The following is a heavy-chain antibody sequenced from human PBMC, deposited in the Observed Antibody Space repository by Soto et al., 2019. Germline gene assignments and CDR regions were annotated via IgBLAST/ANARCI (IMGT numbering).Heavy chain of an antibody. CDR1: GFPFSGYA. CDR2: ISGSGGST. CDR3: AKCRVAVAATYYFDY. V-gene: IGHV3-23*01. J-gene: IGHJ4*02. Sequence: EVQLLESGGGLVQPGGSLSLSVQAPGFPFSGYARSWVRQAPGRGWGGVSAISGSGGSTYYADSVKGRFTISRDNSKNTLYLQMNSLRAEDTAVYYCAKCRVAVAATYYFDYWGQGTLVTVSS. D-gene: IGHD6-19*01.